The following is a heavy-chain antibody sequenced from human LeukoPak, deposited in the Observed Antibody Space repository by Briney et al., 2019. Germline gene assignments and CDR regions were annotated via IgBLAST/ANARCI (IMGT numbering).Heavy chain of an antibody. CDR1: GGSISSSNYY. V-gene: IGHV4-39*07. J-gene: IGHJ4*02. Sequence: SETLSLTCTVSGGSISSSNYYWGWIRQPPGKGLEWIGSIYYSGSTYYNPSLKSRVTISVDTSKNKFYLKLSSVTAADTAVYYCARIPNYDFWSGYPEKFDYWGQGTLVTVSS. CDR3: ARIPNYDFWSGYPEKFDY. CDR2: IYYSGST. D-gene: IGHD3-3*01.